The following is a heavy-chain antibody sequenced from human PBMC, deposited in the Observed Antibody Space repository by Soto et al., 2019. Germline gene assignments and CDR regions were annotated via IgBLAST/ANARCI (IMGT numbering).Heavy chain of an antibody. V-gene: IGHV4-59*12. J-gene: IGHJ5*02. Sequence: SETLSLTCTVSGGSIISYYWSWIRQPPGKGLEWIGYIYYSGSTNYNPSLKSRVTISVDRSKNQFSLKLSSVTAADTAVYYCARASLGNWFDPWGQGTLVTVSS. CDR2: IYYSGST. CDR1: GGSIISYY. CDR3: ARASLGNWFDP.